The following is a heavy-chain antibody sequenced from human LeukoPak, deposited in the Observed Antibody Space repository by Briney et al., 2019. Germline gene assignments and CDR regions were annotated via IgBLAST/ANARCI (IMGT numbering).Heavy chain of an antibody. V-gene: IGHV3-74*01. D-gene: IGHD3-9*01. Sequence: GGSLRLSCAASGFTLSSYWMHWVRQAPGKGLVWVSRINSDGSSTSYADSVKGRFTISRDNAKNTPYLQMNSLRAEDTAVYYCARYFDWSYIDYWGQGTLVSVSS. CDR3: ARYFDWSYIDY. J-gene: IGHJ4*02. CDR1: GFTLSSYW. CDR2: INSDGSST.